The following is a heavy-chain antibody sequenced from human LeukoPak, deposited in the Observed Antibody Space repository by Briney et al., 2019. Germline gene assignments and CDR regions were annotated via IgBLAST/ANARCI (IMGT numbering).Heavy chain of an antibody. Sequence: GGSLRLSCAASGFTFSSYDMHWVRQATGKGLEWVSAIGTAGDTYYPGSVKGRFTISRENAKNSLYLQMNSLRAEDTAVYYCAKAMVRGVPKYGMDVWGQGTTVTVSS. J-gene: IGHJ6*02. D-gene: IGHD3-10*01. CDR3: AKAMVRGVPKYGMDV. CDR2: IGTAGDT. CDR1: GFTFSSYD. V-gene: IGHV3-13*01.